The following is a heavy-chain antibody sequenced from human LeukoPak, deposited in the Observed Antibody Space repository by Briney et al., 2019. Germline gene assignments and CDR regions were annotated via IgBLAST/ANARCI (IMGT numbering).Heavy chain of an antibody. CDR3: ASQSVAGPAGRFDP. Sequence: PGRSLRLSCAASGFTFSSYAMHWVRQAPGKGLEWVAVISYDGSNKYYADSVKGRFTISRDNSKNTLYLQMNSLRAEDTAVYYCASQSVAGPAGRFDPWGQGTLVTVSS. D-gene: IGHD6-19*01. J-gene: IGHJ5*02. CDR2: ISYDGSNK. V-gene: IGHV3-30-3*01. CDR1: GFTFSSYA.